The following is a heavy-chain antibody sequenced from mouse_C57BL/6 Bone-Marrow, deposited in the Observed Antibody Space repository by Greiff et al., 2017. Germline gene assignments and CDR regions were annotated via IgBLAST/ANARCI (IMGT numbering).Heavy chain of an antibody. J-gene: IGHJ3*01. CDR1: GYTFTSYG. CDR3: ARRNFFAY. Sequence: VQLQQSGAELARPGASVKLSCKASGYTFTSYGISWVKQRTGQGLEWIGEIYPRSGNTYYNEKFKGKATLTADKSSSTAYMELRSLTSEDSAFYFCARRNFFAYWGQGTLVTVSA. V-gene: IGHV1-81*01. CDR2: IYPRSGNT.